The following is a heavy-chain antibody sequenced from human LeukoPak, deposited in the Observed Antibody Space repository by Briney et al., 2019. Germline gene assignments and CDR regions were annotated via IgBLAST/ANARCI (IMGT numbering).Heavy chain of an antibody. CDR1: GGSISRSSAY. CDR2: IYYSKNT. V-gene: IGHV4-39*01. CDR3: VSPRGFSYGYFDY. J-gene: IGHJ4*02. D-gene: IGHD5-18*01. Sequence: SETLSLTCTVSGGSISRSSAYWGWIRQPPGKGLEWIGGIYYSKNTYYNPSLKSRVTISADTSKNQFSLTLGSVSATDTAVYYCVSPRGFSYGYFDYWGQGTLVTVSS.